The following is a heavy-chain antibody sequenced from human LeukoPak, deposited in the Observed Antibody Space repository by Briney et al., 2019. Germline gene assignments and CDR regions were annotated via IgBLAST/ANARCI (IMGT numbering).Heavy chain of an antibody. D-gene: IGHD6-6*01. J-gene: IGHJ6*03. CDR3: ARASIAARPRYYYCMDV. CDR1: GGSFSGYY. Sequence: SETLSLTCAVYGGSFSGYYWSWIRQPPGKGLEWIGEINHSGSTNYNPSLKSRVTMSVDTSKNQFSLKLSSVTAADTAMYYCARASIAARPRYYYCMDVWGKGTTVTVSS. V-gene: IGHV4-34*01. CDR2: INHSGST.